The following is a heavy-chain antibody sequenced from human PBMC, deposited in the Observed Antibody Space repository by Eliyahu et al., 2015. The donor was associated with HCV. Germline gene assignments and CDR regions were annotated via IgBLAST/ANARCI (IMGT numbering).Heavy chain of an antibody. CDR1: GFVFSDAW. CDR2: IKSKAHGGST. J-gene: IGHJ4*02. CDR3: TTEQLWLKGSLGY. D-gene: IGHD5-18*01. Sequence: EVQLVESGGGLVKPGGSLRLSCAASGFVFSDAWMTWVRQAPGKGLEWVGRIKSKAHGGSTDYAAPVKGRFTISRDDSRDTLYLHMNSLKIEDTAVFYCTTEQLWLKGSLGYWGQGTLVTVSS. V-gene: IGHV3-15*01.